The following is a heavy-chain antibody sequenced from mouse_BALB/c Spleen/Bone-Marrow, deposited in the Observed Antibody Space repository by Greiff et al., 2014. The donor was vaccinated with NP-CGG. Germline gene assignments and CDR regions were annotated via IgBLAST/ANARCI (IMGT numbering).Heavy chain of an antibody. J-gene: IGHJ4*01. Sequence: QVQLQQSGAELMKPGASMKISCKATGYTFSSYWIEWVKQRPGRGLEWIGEILPGSGSTNYNERFKGKATFTADTSSNTAYMQLSSLTSEDSAVYYCARAYYVNYDAMDYWGQGTSVTVSS. CDR3: ARAYYVNYDAMDY. CDR2: ILPGSGST. CDR1: GYTFSSYW. V-gene: IGHV1-9*01. D-gene: IGHD2-10*01.